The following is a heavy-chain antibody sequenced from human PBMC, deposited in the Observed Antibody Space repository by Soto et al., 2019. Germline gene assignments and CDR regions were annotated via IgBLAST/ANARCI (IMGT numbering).Heavy chain of an antibody. CDR2: IYPGDSDT. V-gene: IGHV5-51*01. Sequence: EVQLVQSGAEVKKPGESLKISCKGSGYSFTSYWIGWVRQMPGKGLEWMGIIYPGDSDTRYSPSFQDQVTISADKSISTAYLQWSSLKASDTAMYYCARHGDIVVVPAAHGGIDYWGQGTLVTVSS. J-gene: IGHJ4*02. CDR1: GYSFTSYW. CDR3: ARHGDIVVVPAAHGGIDY. D-gene: IGHD2-2*01.